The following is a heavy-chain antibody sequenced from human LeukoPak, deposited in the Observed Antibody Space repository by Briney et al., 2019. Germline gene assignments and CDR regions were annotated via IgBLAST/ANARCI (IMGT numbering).Heavy chain of an antibody. CDR2: ISYDGSNK. Sequence: SGGSLRLSCAASGFTFSSYAMHWVRQAPGKGLEWVAVISYDGSNKYYADSVKGRFTISRDTSKNMVFLQMNSLRVEDTAVYYCARGIDYWGRGTLVTVSS. J-gene: IGHJ4*02. V-gene: IGHV3-30*14. CDR1: GFTFSSYA. CDR3: ARGIDY.